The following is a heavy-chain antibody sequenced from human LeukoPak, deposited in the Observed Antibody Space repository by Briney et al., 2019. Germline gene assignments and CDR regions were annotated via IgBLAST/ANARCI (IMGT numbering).Heavy chain of an antibody. Sequence: PSETLSLTCTVSSGSITSTSYCWGWIRQPPGKGLEWIGGIIYSGNTYYNPSLKSRVSISVDTTKNQFSLKLTSVTAADTAVYFWARHFHGRGYVVDFWGQGTLVTGSS. D-gene: IGHD1-1*01. CDR2: IIYSGNT. J-gene: IGHJ4*02. V-gene: IGHV4-39*01. CDR1: SGSITSTSYC. CDR3: ARHFHGRGYVVDF.